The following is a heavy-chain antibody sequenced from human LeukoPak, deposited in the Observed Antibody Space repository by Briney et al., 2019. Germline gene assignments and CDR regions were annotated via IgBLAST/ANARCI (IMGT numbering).Heavy chain of an antibody. CDR3: ASQGGYTSGWLILDY. CDR1: GYSFTTYW. D-gene: IGHD6-19*01. V-gene: IGHV5-51*01. Sequence: GESLKISCKGSGYSFTTYWIGWVRQMPGKGLEWMGIIYPGDSDTRYSPSFQGQVTISADKSISTAYLQWSSLKASDTATYYCASQGGYTSGWLILDYWGQGTLVTVSS. CDR2: IYPGDSDT. J-gene: IGHJ4*02.